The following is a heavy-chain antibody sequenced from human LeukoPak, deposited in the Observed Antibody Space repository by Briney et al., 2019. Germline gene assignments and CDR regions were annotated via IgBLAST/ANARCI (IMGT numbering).Heavy chain of an antibody. Sequence: PSETLSLTCTVSGGSISSSSYYWGWHRQPPGKGLEWIGSISYSGSTYYNPSLKSRVTISIDTSKNQFSLKLSSVTAADTAVYYCARHRLDYGAPFDPWGQGTLVTVSS. V-gene: IGHV4-39*01. D-gene: IGHD4/OR15-4a*01. CDR3: ARHRLDYGAPFDP. CDR2: ISYSGST. J-gene: IGHJ5*02. CDR1: GGSISSSSYY.